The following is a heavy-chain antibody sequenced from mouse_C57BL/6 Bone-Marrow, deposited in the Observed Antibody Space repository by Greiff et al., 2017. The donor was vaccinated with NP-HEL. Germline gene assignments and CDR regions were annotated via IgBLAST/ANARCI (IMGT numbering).Heavy chain of an antibody. J-gene: IGHJ1*03. V-gene: IGHV1-9*01. CDR1: GDTGTGDG. Sequence: VQLQQSGAELMKPGASVKLSCKATGDTGTGDGREGGKQRPGHGLEGIGEILPGSGRKNYNEKFKGKATFTADTSSNTAYMQLSSLTTEDSAIYYCARPSYGSSYLYWYFDVWGTGTTVTVSS. CDR3: ARPSYGSSYLYWYFDV. D-gene: IGHD1-1*01. CDR2: ILPGSGRK.